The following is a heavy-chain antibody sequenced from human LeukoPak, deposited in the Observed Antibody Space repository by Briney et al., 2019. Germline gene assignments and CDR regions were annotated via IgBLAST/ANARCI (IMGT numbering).Heavy chain of an antibody. CDR2: INPNSGGT. V-gene: IGHV1-2*02. D-gene: IGHD3-16*02. Sequence: ASVKVSCKASGYTFTGYYMHWVRQAPGQGLEWMGWINPNSGGTNYAQKFQGRVTMTRDMSISTAYMELSRLRSDDTAVYYCARGPKRDDYVWGSYRSGDPWGRGTLVTVSS. CDR1: GYTFTGYY. J-gene: IGHJ5*02. CDR3: ARGPKRDDYVWGSYRSGDP.